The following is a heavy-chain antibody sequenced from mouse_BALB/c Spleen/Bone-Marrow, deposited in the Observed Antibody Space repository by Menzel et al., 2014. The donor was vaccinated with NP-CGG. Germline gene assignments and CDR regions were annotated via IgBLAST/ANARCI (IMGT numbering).Heavy chain of an antibody. Sequence: VHVKQSGPELVKPGASVKMSCKASGYTFTSYVMHWVKQKPGQGLEWIGYINPYNDGTKYNEKFKGKATLTSDKSSSTAYMELSSLTSEDSAVYYCARGGYGNVYYAMDYWGQGTSVTVS. CDR1: GYTFTSYV. D-gene: IGHD2-10*02. CDR3: ARGGYGNVYYAMDY. J-gene: IGHJ4*01. CDR2: INPYNDGT. V-gene: IGHV1-14*01.